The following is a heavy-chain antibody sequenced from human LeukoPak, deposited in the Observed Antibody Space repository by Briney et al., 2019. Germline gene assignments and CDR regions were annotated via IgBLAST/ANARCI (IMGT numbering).Heavy chain of an antibody. V-gene: IGHV3-23*01. CDR1: GFTFSSYA. Sequence: GGSLRLSCAASGFTFSSYAMGGAPQAPGKGLEGVSAITASGGNTYYADSVKGRFTISRDNSKNTLYLQVNSLRAEDTAVYYCAKGNGYSYGRYYFDYRGQGTLVTVST. CDR3: AKGNGYSYGRYYFDY. D-gene: IGHD5-18*01. J-gene: IGHJ4*02. CDR2: ITASGGNT.